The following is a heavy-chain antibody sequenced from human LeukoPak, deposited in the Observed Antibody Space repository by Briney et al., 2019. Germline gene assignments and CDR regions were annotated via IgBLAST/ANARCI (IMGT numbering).Heavy chain of an antibody. CDR3: AKAWSYCSSTSCSAPGY. V-gene: IGHV3-30*02. CDR1: GFTFNNYG. Sequence: PGGSLRLSCAASGFTFNNYGMHWVRQAPGKGLEWVAFIWYDGSNKYYADSVKGRFTISRDNPKNTLYLQMSSLRAEDTAVYYCAKAWSYCSSTSCSAPGYWGQGTLVTVSS. D-gene: IGHD2-2*01. J-gene: IGHJ4*02. CDR2: IWYDGSNK.